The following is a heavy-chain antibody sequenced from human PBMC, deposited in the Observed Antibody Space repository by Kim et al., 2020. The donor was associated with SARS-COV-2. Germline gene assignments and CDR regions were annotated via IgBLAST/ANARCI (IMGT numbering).Heavy chain of an antibody. CDR3: ARGGVVVVVAEAFDI. V-gene: IGHV3-48*02. Sequence: DSVKGRFTISRDNAKNSLYLQMNSLRDEDTAVYYCARGGVVVVVAEAFDIWGQGTMVTVSS. D-gene: IGHD2-15*01. J-gene: IGHJ3*02.